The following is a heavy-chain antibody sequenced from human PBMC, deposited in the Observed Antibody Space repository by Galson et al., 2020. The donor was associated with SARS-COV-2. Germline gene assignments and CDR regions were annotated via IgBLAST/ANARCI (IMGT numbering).Heavy chain of an antibody. CDR3: GRQGPLGSDGNWYFDL. CDR2: IYHPGLP. J-gene: IGHJ2*01. Sequence: SETLSLTCTVPGGYISTYSWGWNRQTPGKGLEWSGYIYHPGLPNYNPSLRSRVTMSVDTSKNQFSLSLRSVTAADSAVYYCGRQGPLGSDGNWYFDLWGRGTLVSVSS. V-gene: IGHV4-59*08. D-gene: IGHD1-1*01. CDR1: GGYISTYS.